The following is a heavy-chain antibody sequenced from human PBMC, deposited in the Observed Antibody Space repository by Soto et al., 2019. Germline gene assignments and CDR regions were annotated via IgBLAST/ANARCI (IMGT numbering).Heavy chain of an antibody. CDR3: TTDSYSTIIIVRFDY. CDR2: IKSKTDGGTT. D-gene: IGHD3-22*01. CDR1: GFXFGDYA. J-gene: IGHJ4*01. Sequence: PGGSLRLSCTASGFXFGDYAMSWVRQAPGKGLEWVGRIKSKTDGGTTDYAAPVKGRFAISRDDSNNMVYLQMNSLKIEDTAVYYCTTDSYSTIIIVRFDYWGHGTLVTVSS. V-gene: IGHV3-15*01.